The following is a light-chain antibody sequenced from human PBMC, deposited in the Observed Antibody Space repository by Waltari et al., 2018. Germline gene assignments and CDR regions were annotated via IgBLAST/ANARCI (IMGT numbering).Light chain of an antibody. J-gene: IGKJ4*01. CDR1: QSVGRS. CDR3: LERSNWPPT. Sequence: EIVLTQSPATLSLSPGDRATLSCRASQSVGRSLSWYQQKPGQPPRLLIYDASTRAAGVPARISGSGSAEDFTLTIGSLEPEDFAVYFCLERSNWPPTFGGGTTVEI. CDR2: DAS. V-gene: IGKV3-11*01.